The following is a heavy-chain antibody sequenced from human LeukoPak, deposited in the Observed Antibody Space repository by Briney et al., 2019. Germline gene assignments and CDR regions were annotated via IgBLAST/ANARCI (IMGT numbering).Heavy chain of an antibody. V-gene: IGHV3-23*01. J-gene: IGHJ4*02. CDR3: VKKMTITGWLYYFDY. CDR2: ISDSGDST. Sequence: GGSLRLSCAVSGFTFSSYAMSWVRQAPGRGLEWVSAISDSGDSTYYADSVKGRFTVSRDNSKNTLYLQMNSLRAEDTAVYYCVKKMTITGWLYYFDYWGQGTLVTVSS. D-gene: IGHD5-24*01. CDR1: GFTFSSYA.